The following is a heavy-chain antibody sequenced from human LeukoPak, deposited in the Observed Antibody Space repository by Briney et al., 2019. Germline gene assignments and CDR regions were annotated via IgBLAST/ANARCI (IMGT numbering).Heavy chain of an antibody. J-gene: IGHJ4*02. Sequence: GGSLRLSCAASGFTFSSYAMSWVRQAPGKGLEWVSGISGSGGSTYHADSVKGRFTISRGKSKNTLYLQMNSLRAEDTAVYYCAKDQATVTVGGAIDYWGQGTLVTVSS. CDR3: AKDQATVTVGGAIDY. V-gene: IGHV3-23*01. CDR1: GFTFSSYA. D-gene: IGHD4-11*01. CDR2: ISGSGGST.